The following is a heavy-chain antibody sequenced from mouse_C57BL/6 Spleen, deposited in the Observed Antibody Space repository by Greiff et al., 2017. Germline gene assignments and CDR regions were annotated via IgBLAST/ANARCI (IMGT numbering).Heavy chain of an antibody. CDR1: GYAFTNYL. Sequence: VQLQQSGAELVRPGTSVKVSCKASGYAFTNYLIEWVKQRPGQGLEWIGVFNPGSGGTNYNEKFKGKATLTADKSSSTAYMQLSSLTSEDSAVYFCARGNWDDWYFDVWGTGTTVTVSS. V-gene: IGHV1-54*01. J-gene: IGHJ1*03. CDR2: FNPGSGGT. D-gene: IGHD4-1*01. CDR3: ARGNWDDWYFDV.